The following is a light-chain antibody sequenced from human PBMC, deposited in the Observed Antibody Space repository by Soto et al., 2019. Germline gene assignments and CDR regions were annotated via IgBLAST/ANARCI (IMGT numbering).Light chain of an antibody. CDR3: QQYNDYSAA. Sequence: DIEMVQSPSALSASVGDTVTITCRASQTSSPWLAWYQQKPGQAPKLLMYDVSSLKRGVPSRFSGSGSGTEFTLTISSLQPDGFATYYLQQYNDYSAAVGQGTKGEIK. CDR2: DVS. CDR1: QTSSPW. J-gene: IGKJ1*01. V-gene: IGKV1-5*01.